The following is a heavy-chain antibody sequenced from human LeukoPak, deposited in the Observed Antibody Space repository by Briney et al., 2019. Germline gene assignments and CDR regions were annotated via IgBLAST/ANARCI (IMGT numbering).Heavy chain of an antibody. D-gene: IGHD4-23*01. Sequence: GGSLRLSCAASVFTFSSYAMSWVRQAPGKGLDWVSAISGSGGNTYYADSVKGRFTISRDNSKNTLYLQMNSLRAEDTAVYYCAKDQYGGNPQYYFDYWGQGTLVTVSS. CDR1: VFTFSSYA. V-gene: IGHV3-23*01. CDR3: AKDQYGGNPQYYFDY. CDR2: ISGSGGNT. J-gene: IGHJ4*02.